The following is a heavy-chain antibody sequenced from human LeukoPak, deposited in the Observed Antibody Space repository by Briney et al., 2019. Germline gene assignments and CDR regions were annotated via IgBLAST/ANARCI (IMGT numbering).Heavy chain of an antibody. D-gene: IGHD1-7*01. CDR3: ARVRSINGTFFPFEFDP. V-gene: IGHV3-30*03. CDR1: GFTFSSYG. CDR2: ISYDGSNK. Sequence: GGSLRLSCAASGFTFSSYGMHWVRQAPRKGLEWVAVISYDGSNKNYADSVKGRVTTSRENSKNTMYLQMNSLRAEDTAVYYCARVRSINGTFFPFEFDPWGQGTLVTVSS. J-gene: IGHJ5*02.